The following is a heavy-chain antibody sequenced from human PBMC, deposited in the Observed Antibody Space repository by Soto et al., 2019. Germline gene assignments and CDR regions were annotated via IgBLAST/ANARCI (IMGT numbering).Heavy chain of an antibody. D-gene: IGHD3-3*01. J-gene: IGHJ3*02. Sequence: SETLSLTCAVYGGSFSGYYWSWIRQPPGKGLEWIGEINHSGSTNYNPSLKSRVTISVDTSKNQFSLKLSSVIAADTAVYYCARERRDDFWSGYYLLRGPADAFDIWGQGTMVTVSS. CDR3: ARERRDDFWSGYYLLRGPADAFDI. CDR1: GGSFSGYY. V-gene: IGHV4-34*01. CDR2: INHSGST.